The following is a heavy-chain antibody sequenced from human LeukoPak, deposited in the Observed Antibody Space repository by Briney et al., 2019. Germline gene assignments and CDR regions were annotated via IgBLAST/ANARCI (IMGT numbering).Heavy chain of an antibody. CDR1: GYTFTNYW. CDR3: ARLAWRGYNYGWFDY. V-gene: IGHV5-51*01. D-gene: IGHD5-18*01. J-gene: IGHJ4*02. Sequence: GESLKISCKGSGYTFTNYWIGWVRQMPGKGLEWMGIIYPADSDTRYSPSFQGQVTISADKSISTAYLQWSSLKASGTAMYYCARLAWRGYNYGWFDYWGQGTLVTVSS. CDR2: IYPADSDT.